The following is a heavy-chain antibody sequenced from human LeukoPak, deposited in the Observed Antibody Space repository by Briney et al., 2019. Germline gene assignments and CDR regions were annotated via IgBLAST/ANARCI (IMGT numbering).Heavy chain of an antibody. CDR3: ARRYCSSTTCYDWLDP. J-gene: IGHJ5*02. D-gene: IGHD2-2*01. CDR2: IDPSDSYT. Sequence: GESLKISCKGSGYTFSTHWINWVRQMPGKGLEWMGRIDPSDSYTDYSPSFQGHVTISGDKSISTAYLQWSSLKASDTAMYYCARRYCSSTTCYDWLDPWGQGTLVTVSS. CDR1: GYTFSTHW. V-gene: IGHV5-10-1*01.